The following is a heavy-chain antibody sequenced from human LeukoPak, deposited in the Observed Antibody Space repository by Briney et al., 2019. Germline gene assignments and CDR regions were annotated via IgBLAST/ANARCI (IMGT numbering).Heavy chain of an antibody. V-gene: IGHV1-69*13. D-gene: IGHD4-17*01. J-gene: IGHJ6*02. CDR1: GGTFSSYA. CDR2: IIPIFGTA. Sequence: GASVKVSCKASGGTFSSYAISWVRQAPGQGLEWMGGIIPIFGTANYAQKFQGRVTITADESTSTAYMELSSLRSEDTAVYYCARSVSPLYYYYYGMDVWGRGTTVTVSS. CDR3: ARSVSPLYYYYYGMDV.